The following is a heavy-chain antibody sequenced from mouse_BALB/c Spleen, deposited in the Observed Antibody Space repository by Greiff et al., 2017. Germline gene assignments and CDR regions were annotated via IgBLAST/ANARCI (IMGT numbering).Heavy chain of an antibody. D-gene: IGHD4-1*02. CDR1: GFTFSSFG. CDR2: ISSGSSTI. Sequence: EVKLMESGGGLVQPGGSRKLSCAASGFTFSSFGMHWVRQAPEKGLEWVAYISSGSSTIYYADTVKGRFTISRDNPKNTLFLQMTSLRSEDTAMYYRARSTGTGFAYWGQGTLVTVSA. CDR3: ARSTGTGFAY. J-gene: IGHJ3*01. V-gene: IGHV5-17*02.